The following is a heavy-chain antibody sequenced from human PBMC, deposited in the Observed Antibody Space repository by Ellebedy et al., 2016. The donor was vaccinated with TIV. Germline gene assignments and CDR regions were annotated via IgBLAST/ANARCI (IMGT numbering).Heavy chain of an antibody. CDR2: IYTSGST. D-gene: IGHD2-2*01. J-gene: IGHJ3*02. V-gene: IGHV4-4*07. CDR3: ARDERVWEDIVVVPAAKGAFDI. CDR1: GGSISSYY. Sequence: SETLSLTXTVSGGSISSYYWSWIRQPAGKGLEWIGRIYTSGSTNYNPSLKSRVTMSVDTSKNQFSLKLSSVTAADTAVYYCARDERVWEDIVVVPAAKGAFDIWGQGTMVTVSS.